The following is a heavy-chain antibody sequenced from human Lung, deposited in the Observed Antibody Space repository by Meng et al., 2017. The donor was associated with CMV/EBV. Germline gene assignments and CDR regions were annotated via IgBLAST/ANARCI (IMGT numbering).Heavy chain of an antibody. J-gene: IGHJ4*02. CDR1: GGSISSSKW. Sequence: SGGSISSSKWWSWVRQPPGKGLEWIGAIHHSGTTNYNTSLKSRVTMSVDKSKNHFSLSLTSVTAADTAVYYCARGPSTVTVGRVGFDYWGQGTLVTVSS. D-gene: IGHD2-21*02. CDR3: ARGPSTVTVGRVGFDY. V-gene: IGHV4-4*02. CDR2: IHHSGTT.